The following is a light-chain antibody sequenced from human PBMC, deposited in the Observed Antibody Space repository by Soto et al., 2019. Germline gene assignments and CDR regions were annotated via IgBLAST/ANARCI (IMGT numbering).Light chain of an antibody. Sequence: IQLTQTPSSLSASVGDRVTITCRASQGISSFLAWYQQKPGKAPKLLIYAASSLQSGVPSRFSGSGFGTDFTLTITSLQPEDFATYYCQQYHTSSITFGQGTRLEI. CDR3: QQYHTSSIT. CDR1: QGISSF. V-gene: IGKV1-9*01. J-gene: IGKJ5*01. CDR2: AAS.